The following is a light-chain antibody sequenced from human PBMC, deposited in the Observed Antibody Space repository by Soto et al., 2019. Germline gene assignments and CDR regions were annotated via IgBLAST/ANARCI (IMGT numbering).Light chain of an antibody. CDR3: KQYGGSPLVT. CDR2: GAS. V-gene: IGKV3-20*01. Sequence: ETVLTQSPGTLSLSPGERATLSCRASQSISSGYLAWYQQRPGQAPRLLISGASNRATGIPASFSGSGSGTDFTLTISRLQPEDFAAYYCKQYGGSPLVTFGGGTKVEIK. J-gene: IGKJ4*01. CDR1: QSISSGY.